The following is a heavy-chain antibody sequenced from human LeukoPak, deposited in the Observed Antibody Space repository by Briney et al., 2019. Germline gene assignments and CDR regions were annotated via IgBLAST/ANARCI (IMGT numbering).Heavy chain of an antibody. CDR3: ARGKAGGAAAGDNYYYGMDV. Sequence: GGSLRLPCAASGFTFSSYSMNWVRQAPGKGLEWVSYISSSSSTIYYADSVKGRFTISRDNAKNSLYLQMNSLRAEDTAVYYCARGKAGGAAAGDNYYYGMDVWGQGTTVTVSS. J-gene: IGHJ6*02. V-gene: IGHV3-48*04. D-gene: IGHD6-13*01. CDR2: ISSSSSTI. CDR1: GFTFSSYS.